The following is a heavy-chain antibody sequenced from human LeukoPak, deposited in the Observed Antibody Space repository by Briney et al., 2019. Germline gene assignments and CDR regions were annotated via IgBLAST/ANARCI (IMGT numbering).Heavy chain of an antibody. V-gene: IGHV3-7*01. Sequence: GGSLRLSCAASGFIFSSYWMSWVRQAPGKGLEWVANIKQDGSEKYYVDSVKGRFTISRDNAKNSLYLQMNSLRAEDTAVYYCASTTSSSWYRSGDYWGQGTLVTVS. CDR2: IKQDGSEK. D-gene: IGHD6-13*01. J-gene: IGHJ4*02. CDR1: GFIFSSYW. CDR3: ASTTSSSWYRSGDY.